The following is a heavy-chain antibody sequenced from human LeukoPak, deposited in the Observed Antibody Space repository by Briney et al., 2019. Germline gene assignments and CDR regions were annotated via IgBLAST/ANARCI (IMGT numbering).Heavy chain of an antibody. J-gene: IGHJ4*02. CDR1: GGSISSYY. CDR3: ARVLRGVAVAGFDY. Sequence: SETLSLTCTVSGGSISSYYWSRIRQPPGKGLEWIGYIYYSGSTNYNPSLKSRVTISVDTSKNQFSLKLSSVTAADTAVYYCARVLRGVAVAGFDYWGQGTLVTVSS. D-gene: IGHD6-19*01. V-gene: IGHV4-59*01. CDR2: IYYSGST.